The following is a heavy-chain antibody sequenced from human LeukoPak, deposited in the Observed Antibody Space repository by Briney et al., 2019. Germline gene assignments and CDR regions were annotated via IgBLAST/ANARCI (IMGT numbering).Heavy chain of an antibody. CDR2: THYSGSA. CDR1: GGSISSYY. J-gene: IGHJ4*02. V-gene: IGHV4-59*01. D-gene: IGHD6-13*01. Sequence: PSETLSLTCTVSGGSISSYYWSWLRQPPGKGLEWIGYTHYSGSAKYNPSLKSRLTISVDSSKNQFSLRLSSVTAADTAVYFCARGAAGTGAADYWGQGTLVTVSS. CDR3: ARGAAGTGAADY.